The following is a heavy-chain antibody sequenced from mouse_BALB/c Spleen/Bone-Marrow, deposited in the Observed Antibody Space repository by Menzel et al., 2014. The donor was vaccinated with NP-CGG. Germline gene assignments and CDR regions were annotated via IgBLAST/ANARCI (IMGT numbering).Heavy chain of an antibody. CDR3: TRLYSSTYVAYGMDY. Sequence: VKLQESGAELVRPGASVKLSCKASGYTFTSYWINWVKQRPGQGLEWIGNIYPSDSYTNYNQKFKDKATLTVDKSLSTAYMQLSSPTSEDSAVYYCTRLYSSTYVAYGMDYWGQGTSVTVSS. CDR2: IYPSDSYT. J-gene: IGHJ4*01. D-gene: IGHD1-1*01. V-gene: IGHV1-69*02. CDR1: GYTFTSYW.